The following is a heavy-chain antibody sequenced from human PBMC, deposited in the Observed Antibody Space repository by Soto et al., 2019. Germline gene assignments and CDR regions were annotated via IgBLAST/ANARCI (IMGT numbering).Heavy chain of an antibody. Sequence: QVHLVQSGAEVKKPGASVKVSCKCSGYTFTSYGITWVRQAPGQGLELMGWISAHNDNTDYAQKRQGRVTVTRDTSTSTAYMELRSLRSDDTAVYYCARGRYGDYWGQGALVTVSS. V-gene: IGHV1-18*01. CDR3: ARGRYGDY. D-gene: IGHD1-1*01. J-gene: IGHJ4*02. CDR2: ISAHNDNT. CDR1: GYTFTSYG.